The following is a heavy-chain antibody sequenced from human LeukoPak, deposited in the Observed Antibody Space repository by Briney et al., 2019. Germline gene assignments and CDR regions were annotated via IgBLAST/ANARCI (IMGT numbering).Heavy chain of an antibody. CDR1: GFTFSSYW. J-gene: IGHJ4*02. D-gene: IGHD3-10*01. CDR2: INSDGSST. V-gene: IGHV3-74*01. Sequence: GGSLRLSCAASGFTFSSYWMHWVRQAPGKGLVWVSRINSDGSSTSYADSVKGRFTISRDNAKNTLYMQMNSLRAEDTAEYYCARDRGSGSYYYFDYWGQGTLVTVSS. CDR3: ARDRGSGSYYYFDY.